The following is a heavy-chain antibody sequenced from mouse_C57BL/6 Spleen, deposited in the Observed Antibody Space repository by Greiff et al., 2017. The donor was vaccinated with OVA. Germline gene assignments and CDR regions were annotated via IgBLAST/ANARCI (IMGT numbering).Heavy chain of an antibody. J-gene: IGHJ1*03. CDR3: ARRYYGSSRYFDV. CDR2: INPNNGGT. CDR1: GYTFTDYN. Sequence: EVQLQESGPELVKPGASVKIPCKASGYTFTDYNMDWVKQSHGKSLEWIGDINPNNGGTIYNQKFKGKATLTVDKSSSTAYMELRSLTSEDTAVYYCARRYYGSSRYFDVWGTGTTVTVSS. D-gene: IGHD1-1*01. V-gene: IGHV1-18*01.